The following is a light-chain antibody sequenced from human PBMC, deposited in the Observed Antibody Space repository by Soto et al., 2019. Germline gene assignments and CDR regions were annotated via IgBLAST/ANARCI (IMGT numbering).Light chain of an antibody. CDR2: DAS. CDR3: QKRSNWPLN. Sequence: EIVLTQSPATLSSYPGERATLSCRASQSVSNYLAWYQQKPGQAPRLLMYDASNRATGIPARFSGSGSGTDFTLTISSLEPEDFAVYYCQKRSNWPLNFGGGTKVDIK. V-gene: IGKV3-11*01. J-gene: IGKJ4*01. CDR1: QSVSNY.